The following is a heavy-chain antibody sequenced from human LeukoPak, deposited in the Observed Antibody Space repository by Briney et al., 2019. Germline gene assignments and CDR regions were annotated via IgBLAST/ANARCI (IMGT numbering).Heavy chain of an antibody. CDR1: GFTFGDYA. J-gene: IGHJ4*02. Sequence: GGSLRLSCTASGFTFGDYAMSWVRQAPGKGLEWVGFIRSKAYGGTTEYAASVKGRFTISRDDSKSIAYLQMNSLKTEDTAVYYCTRDTAHYYDSGGYYAYWGQGTLVTVSS. V-gene: IGHV3-49*04. CDR3: TRDTAHYYDSGGYYAY. CDR2: IRSKAYGGTT. D-gene: IGHD3-22*01.